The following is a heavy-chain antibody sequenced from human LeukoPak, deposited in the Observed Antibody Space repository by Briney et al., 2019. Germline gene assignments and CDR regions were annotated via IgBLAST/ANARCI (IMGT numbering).Heavy chain of an antibody. CDR2: IYTSGST. CDR1: GGSISSGSYY. J-gene: IGHJ5*02. V-gene: IGHV4-61*02. Sequence: TSSETLSLTCTVSGGSISSGSYYWSWIRQPAGKGLEWIGRIYTSGSTNYNPSLKSRATISVDTSKNQFSLKLSSVTAADTAVYYCARDPYCSSTSCRHPYNWFDPSGQGTLVTVSS. D-gene: IGHD2-2*01. CDR3: ARDPYCSSTSCRHPYNWFDP.